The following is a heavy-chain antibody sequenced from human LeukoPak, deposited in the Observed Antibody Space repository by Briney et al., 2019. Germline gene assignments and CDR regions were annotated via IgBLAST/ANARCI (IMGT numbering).Heavy chain of an antibody. CDR3: ARRVVVPAATHYYFDY. CDR2: IYYSGST. V-gene: IGHV4-39*01. CDR1: GGSISSSSYY. D-gene: IGHD2-2*01. J-gene: IGHJ4*02. Sequence: PSETLSLTCTVSGGSISSSSYYWGWIRQPPGKGLEWIGSIYYSGSTYYNPSLKSRVTISVDTSKNQFSLKLSSVTAADTAVYYCARRVVVPAATHYYFDYWGQGTLVTVSS.